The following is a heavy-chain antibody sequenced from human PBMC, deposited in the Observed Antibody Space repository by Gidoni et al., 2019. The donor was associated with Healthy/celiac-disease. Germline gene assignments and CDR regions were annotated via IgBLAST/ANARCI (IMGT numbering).Heavy chain of an antibody. D-gene: IGHD2-15*01. Sequence: QVQLQESGPGLVKPSETLSLTCTASGGSISRSYWSWIRQPPGKGLEWIGYIYYGGSTNYNPSLKSRVTISVDTSKNQCSLKLSSVTAADTAVYYCASNSNCSGGSCYPYYGMDVWGQGTTVTVSS. CDR1: GGSISRSY. J-gene: IGHJ6*02. CDR3: ASNSNCSGGSCYPYYGMDV. CDR2: IYYGGST. V-gene: IGHV4-59*08.